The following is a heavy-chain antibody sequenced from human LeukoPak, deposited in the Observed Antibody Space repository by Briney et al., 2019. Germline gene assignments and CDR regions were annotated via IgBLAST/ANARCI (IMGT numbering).Heavy chain of an antibody. Sequence: SETLSLTCAVYGVSFSGYYWSWIRQPPGKRLESIGEINHSGSIKYNPSLKSRVTISVDTSKNQFSLTLSSVTLAHTAACSCSRTHLPGPADMAADYWGQGTLVTVSS. J-gene: IGHJ4*02. CDR3: SRTHLPGPADMAADY. CDR1: GVSFSGYY. D-gene: IGHD5-24*01. V-gene: IGHV4-34*01. CDR2: INHSGSI.